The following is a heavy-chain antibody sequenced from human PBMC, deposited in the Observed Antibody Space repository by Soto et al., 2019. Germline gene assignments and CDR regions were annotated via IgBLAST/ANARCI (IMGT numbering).Heavy chain of an antibody. Sequence: SETLSRTCAVYGGSFSSYCWSWIRQPPGKGLEWIGEINHSGSTNYNPSLKSRVTISVDTSKNQFSLKLSSVTAADTAVYYCARGPGVASNYWGPGTLVPVSS. V-gene: IGHV4-34*01. CDR2: INHSGST. CDR3: ARGPGVASNY. CDR1: GGSFSSYC. J-gene: IGHJ4*02. D-gene: IGHD5-12*01.